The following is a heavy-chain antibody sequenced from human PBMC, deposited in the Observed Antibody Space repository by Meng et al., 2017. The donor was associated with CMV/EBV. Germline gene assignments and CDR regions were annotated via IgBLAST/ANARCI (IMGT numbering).Heavy chain of an antibody. CDR3: TKDRLVGATTGFDF. Sequence: VSLVVVAGCVFQRGGSRRLSVVASGFTSSAYGRHWVRQAPGKGLEWVTFIRYDGSLKNSGDSVKRRFTISRDNSTNTLYLQMNNLSAEDTAVYYCTKDRLVGATTGFDFWGQGTLVTVSS. CDR1: GFTSSAYG. J-gene: IGHJ4*02. CDR2: IRYDGSLK. V-gene: IGHV3-30*02. D-gene: IGHD1-26*01.